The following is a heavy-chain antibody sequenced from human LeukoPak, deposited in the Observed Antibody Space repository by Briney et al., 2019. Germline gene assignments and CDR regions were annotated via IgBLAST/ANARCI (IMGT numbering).Heavy chain of an antibody. J-gene: IGHJ5*02. CDR1: GGSFSGYY. CDR2: INHSGST. CDR3: ARALYDFWSGYYSNWFDP. V-gene: IGHV4-34*01. Sequence: PSETLSPTCAVYGGSFSGYYWSWIRQPPGKGLEWIGEINHSGSTNYNPSLKSRVTISVDTSKNQFSLKLSSVTAADTAVYYCARALYDFWSGYYSNWFDPWGQGTLVTVSS. D-gene: IGHD3-3*01.